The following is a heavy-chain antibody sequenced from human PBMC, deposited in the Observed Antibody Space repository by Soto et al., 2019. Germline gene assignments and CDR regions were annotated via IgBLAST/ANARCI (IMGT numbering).Heavy chain of an antibody. D-gene: IGHD3-22*01. V-gene: IGHV1-18*01. CDR3: ARDYYDSSGYYALFDY. Sequence: GSVKVSCKASGYTFTSYGISWVRQAPGQGLEWMGWISAYNGNTNYAQKLQGRVTMTTDTSTSTAYMELRSLRSEDTAVYYCARDYYDSSGYYALFDYWGQGTLVSVSS. CDR2: ISAYNGNT. CDR1: GYTFTSYG. J-gene: IGHJ4*02.